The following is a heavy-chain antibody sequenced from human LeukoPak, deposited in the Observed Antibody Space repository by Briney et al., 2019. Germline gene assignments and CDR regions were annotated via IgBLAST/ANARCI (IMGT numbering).Heavy chain of an antibody. CDR3: AKDLTVFNSDY. D-gene: IGHD4-17*01. V-gene: IGHV3-23*01. CDR1: GFTFRSFA. J-gene: IGHJ4*02. CDR2: ISGSGGST. Sequence: GGSLRVSCAASGFTFRSFAMNWVRQAPGKGLEWVSAISGSGGSTYYADSVKGRFTISRDNSKNTLYLQMNSLRAEDTAVYYCAKDLTVFNSDYWGQGTPVTVSS.